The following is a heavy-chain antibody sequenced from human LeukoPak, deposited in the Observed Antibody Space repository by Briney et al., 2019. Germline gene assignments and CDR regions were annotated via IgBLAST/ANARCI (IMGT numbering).Heavy chain of an antibody. Sequence: TGGSLRLSCAAAGFTLSSYWMHWVRQAPGKGLVWVSRINSDGSSTSYADSVKGRFTISRDNAKNTLYLQMNSLRAEDTAVYYCASGPGYYDSSGYYSYWGQGTLVTVSS. V-gene: IGHV3-74*01. CDR1: GFTLSSYW. CDR3: ASGPGYYDSSGYYSY. CDR2: INSDGSST. J-gene: IGHJ4*02. D-gene: IGHD3-22*01.